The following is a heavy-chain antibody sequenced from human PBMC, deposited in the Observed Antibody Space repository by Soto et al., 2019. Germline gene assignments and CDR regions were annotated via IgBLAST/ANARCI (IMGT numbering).Heavy chain of an antibody. CDR3: ARERGSKSLDI. Sequence: GGSLRLSCAASGFTFSNFWMTWVRQAPGKGLEWVANIKQDGSEYCYVGSVKGRFTISRDNAKNALFPQMSNVRPEDAAVYYCARERGSKSLDIWGQGTTVTVSS. CDR2: IKQDGSEY. V-gene: IGHV3-7*03. D-gene: IGHD2-15*01. J-gene: IGHJ6*02. CDR1: GFTFSNFW.